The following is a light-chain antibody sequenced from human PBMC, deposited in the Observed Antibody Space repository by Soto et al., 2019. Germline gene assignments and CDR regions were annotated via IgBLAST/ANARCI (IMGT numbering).Light chain of an antibody. J-gene: IGKJ1*01. CDR1: QRISSSY. V-gene: IGKV3-20*01. CDR3: QQYGSSRWT. CDR2: AAS. Sequence: EVVLTQSPGTLSLSPGERTTLSCRASQRISSSYLAWYQQKPGQAPRLLIYAASSRATGIPDRFSGSGSGTDFTLTISRLESEDFAVYYCQQYGSSRWTFGQGTKVDIK.